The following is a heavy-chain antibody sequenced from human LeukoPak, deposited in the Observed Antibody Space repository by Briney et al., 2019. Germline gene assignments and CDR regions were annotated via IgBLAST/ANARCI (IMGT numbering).Heavy chain of an antibody. Sequence: GASVKVSCKASGYTFTGYYLHWVRQAPGQGLEWMGWINPNSGGTNYAQKFQGRVTMTSDTSISTAYMELGRLTSDDTAVYYCARNTRSTLAYDYWGQGTLVTVSS. V-gene: IGHV1-2*02. D-gene: IGHD1-1*01. CDR2: INPNSGGT. CDR1: GYTFTGYY. CDR3: ARNTRSTLAYDY. J-gene: IGHJ4*02.